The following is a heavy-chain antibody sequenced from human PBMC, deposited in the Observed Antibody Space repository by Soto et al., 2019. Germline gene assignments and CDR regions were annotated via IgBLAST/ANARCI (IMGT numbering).Heavy chain of an antibody. V-gene: IGHV4-4*02. J-gene: IGHJ4*02. CDR2: IHHSGST. CDR1: GGSISSSNW. Sequence: QVQLQESGPGLVKPSGTLSLTSTVTGGSISSSNWWRWVRQPPGKGPERIGEIHHSGSTNKNPSIKRRATISADKSKNEGSLTLRSVTAADKAVYYCEREPPSTDQHGYEPKGDYFHYWGQG. D-gene: IGHD5-12*01. CDR3: EREPPSTDQHGYEPKGDYFHY.